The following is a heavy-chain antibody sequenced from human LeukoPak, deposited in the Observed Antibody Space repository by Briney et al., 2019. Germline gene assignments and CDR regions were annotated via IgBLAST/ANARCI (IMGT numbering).Heavy chain of an antibody. CDR1: GGSISSSSYC. CDR3: ARRGYCSSTSCFWHFDY. V-gene: IGHV4-39*01. J-gene: IGHJ4*02. CDR2: IYYSGST. D-gene: IGHD2-2*01. Sequence: SETLSLTCTVSGGSISSSSYCWGWIRQPPGKGLEWIGSIYYSGSTYYNPSLKSRVTISVDTSKNQFSLKLSSVTAADTAVYYCARRGYCSSTSCFWHFDYWGQGTLVTVSS.